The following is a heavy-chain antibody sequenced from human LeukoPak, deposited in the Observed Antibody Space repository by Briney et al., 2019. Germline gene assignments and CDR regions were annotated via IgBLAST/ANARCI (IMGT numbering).Heavy chain of an antibody. D-gene: IGHD6-13*01. V-gene: IGHV3-7*01. Sequence: GGSLRLSCAASGFTFSSYSMNWVRQAPGKGLEWVANIKQDGSEKYYTDSVKGRFTISRDNAKNSLYLQMNSLRAEDTAVYYCARDKGVAAAESYYYYYGIDVWGQGTTVTVSS. CDR3: ARDKGVAAAESYYYYYGIDV. CDR2: IKQDGSEK. J-gene: IGHJ6*02. CDR1: GFTFSSYS.